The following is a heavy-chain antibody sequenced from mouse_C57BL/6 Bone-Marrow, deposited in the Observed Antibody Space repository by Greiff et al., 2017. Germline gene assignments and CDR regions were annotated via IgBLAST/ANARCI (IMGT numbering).Heavy chain of an antibody. V-gene: IGHV5-12*01. CDR1: GFTFSDYY. CDR2: ISNGGGST. CDR3: ARQVDYDYDGWYFDV. Sequence: EVQLVESGGGLVQPGGSLKLSCAASGFTFSDYYMYWVRQTPEKRLEWVAYISNGGGSTYYPDTVKGRFTISRDNAKNTLYLQMSRLKSEDTAMYYCARQVDYDYDGWYFDVWGTGTTVTVSS. J-gene: IGHJ1*03. D-gene: IGHD2-4*01.